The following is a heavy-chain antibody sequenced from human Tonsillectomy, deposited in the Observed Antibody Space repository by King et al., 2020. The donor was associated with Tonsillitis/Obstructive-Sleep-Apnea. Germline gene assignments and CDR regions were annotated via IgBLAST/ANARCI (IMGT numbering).Heavy chain of an antibody. CDR2: IRSKAYGGTT. V-gene: IGHV3-49*04. CDR1: GFTFGDYA. J-gene: IGHJ6*02. Sequence: QLVQSGGGLVQPGRSLRLSCTASGFTFGDYAMSWVRQAPGKGPEWVGFIRSKAYGGTTDYAASVKGRFTISRDDSKSIAYLQMNTLKAEDTAVYYCTRDYVGYSYGSYGMDVWGQGTTVTVSS. D-gene: IGHD5-18*01. CDR3: TRDYVGYSYGSYGMDV.